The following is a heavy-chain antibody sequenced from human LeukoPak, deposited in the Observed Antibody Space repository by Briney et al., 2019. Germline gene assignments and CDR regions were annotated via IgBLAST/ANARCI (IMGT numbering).Heavy chain of an antibody. CDR1: GGSIRSYY. Sequence: SETLSLTCTVSGGSIRSYYWSWIRQPPGKGLECIGNIYYSGSTNYNPSLKSRVNISVDTSKNQFSLKLRSVTAADTAVYYCARVGNDFWSGRHFDYWGQGTLVNVSS. V-gene: IGHV4-59*01. D-gene: IGHD3-3*01. J-gene: IGHJ4*02. CDR2: IYYSGST. CDR3: ARVGNDFWSGRHFDY.